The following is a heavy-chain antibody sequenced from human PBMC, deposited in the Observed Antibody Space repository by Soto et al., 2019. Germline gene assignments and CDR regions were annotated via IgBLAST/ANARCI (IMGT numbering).Heavy chain of an antibody. J-gene: IGHJ4*02. V-gene: IGHV3-23*01. Sequence: EVQLLESGGGLVQPGGSLRLSCEASGLTFSGSAMSWVRQAPGKGLEWVSSISVTGASTYYADSVQGRFTVSRDNSKDTIFLETISLRAEDTGVYFCAKIRSRAAAFADYSGKRALVNVSS. CDR1: GLTFSGSA. D-gene: IGHD6-13*01. CDR3: AKIRSRAAAFADY. CDR2: ISVTGAST.